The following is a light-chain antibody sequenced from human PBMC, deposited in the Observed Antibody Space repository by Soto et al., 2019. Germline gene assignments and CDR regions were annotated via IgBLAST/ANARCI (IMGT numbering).Light chain of an antibody. Sequence: QLVLTQSPSASASLGASVKLTCTLSSGHSSYDIAWPQQQPEKGPRHLMKLNSDGSHSKGDGTPDLFSCSSAGAERYLTTASHHAEDEADYYCPYSGSSDVFGTGTKLTVL. J-gene: IGLJ1*01. CDR2: LNSDGSH. V-gene: IGLV4-69*01. CDR3: PYSGSSDV. CDR1: SGHSSYD.